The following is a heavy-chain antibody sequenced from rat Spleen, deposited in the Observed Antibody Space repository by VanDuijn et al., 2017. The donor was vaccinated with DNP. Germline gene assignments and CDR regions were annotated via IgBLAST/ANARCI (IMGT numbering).Heavy chain of an antibody. CDR1: GYTFTSYD. Sequence: QVQLQQSGAELAKPGSSVKISCKASGYTFTSYDISWIKQTTGQGLEYIGYINTGSETTYYNEKFKGKATLTVDKSSSTAIMQLSSLTPEDTAIYYCARGPNYGGYLDYFDYWGQGVMVTVSS. CDR2: INTGSETT. CDR3: ARGPNYGGYLDYFDY. V-gene: IGHV1-57*01. J-gene: IGHJ2*01. D-gene: IGHD1-11*01.